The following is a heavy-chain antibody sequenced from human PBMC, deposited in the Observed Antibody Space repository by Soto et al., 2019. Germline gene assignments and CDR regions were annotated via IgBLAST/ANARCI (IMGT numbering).Heavy chain of an antibody. Sequence: GGSLRLSCAASGFTFSSYAMHWVRQAPGKGLEWVAVISYDGSNKYYADSVKGRFTISRDNSKNTLYLQMNSLRAEDTAVYYCAGSLTGPWGQGTLVTVSS. CDR2: ISYDGSNK. V-gene: IGHV3-30-3*01. CDR1: GFTFSSYA. CDR3: AGSLTGP. J-gene: IGHJ5*02. D-gene: IGHD3-10*01.